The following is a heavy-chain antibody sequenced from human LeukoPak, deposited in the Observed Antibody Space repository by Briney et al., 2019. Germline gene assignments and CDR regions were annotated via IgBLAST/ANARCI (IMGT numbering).Heavy chain of an antibody. Sequence: ASVKASCKASGYAFTSYGISWVRQAPGQGLEWMGWISAYNGNTNYAPKLQGRVTMTTDTSTSTAYMELRSLRSDDTAVYYCASAFHYYDSSGYPGDYWGQGTLVTVSS. J-gene: IGHJ4*02. D-gene: IGHD3-22*01. CDR3: ASAFHYYDSSGYPGDY. V-gene: IGHV1-18*01. CDR2: ISAYNGNT. CDR1: GYAFTSYG.